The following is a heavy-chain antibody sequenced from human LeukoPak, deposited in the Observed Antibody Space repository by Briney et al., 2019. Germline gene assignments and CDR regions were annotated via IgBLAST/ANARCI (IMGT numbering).Heavy chain of an antibody. Sequence: GSLRLSCAASGFTFSSYAMSWVRQAPGKGLEWVSAISGSGDSTYYADSVKGRFTISRDNSKNTLYLQMNSLRAEDTAVYYCAKDSAGGWYYYYMDVWGKGTTVTVSS. CDR2: ISGSGDST. J-gene: IGHJ6*03. D-gene: IGHD6-13*01. CDR1: GFTFSSYA. V-gene: IGHV3-23*01. CDR3: AKDSAGGWYYYYMDV.